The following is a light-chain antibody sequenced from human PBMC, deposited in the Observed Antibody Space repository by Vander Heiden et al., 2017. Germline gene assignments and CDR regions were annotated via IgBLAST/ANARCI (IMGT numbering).Light chain of an antibody. CDR3: QSYDSTLSASV. V-gene: IGLV1-40*01. CDR2: ENN. CDR1: SSNIGAGYD. J-gene: IGLJ1*01. Sequence: QSVLTHPPSVSGAPGRRVTISCTGTSSNIGAGYDVHWYQQLPRTAPKLLIYENNNRPSGVPDRLSGSKSGSSASLAITGLQAEDEADYYCQSYDSTLSASVFGTGTRVIVL.